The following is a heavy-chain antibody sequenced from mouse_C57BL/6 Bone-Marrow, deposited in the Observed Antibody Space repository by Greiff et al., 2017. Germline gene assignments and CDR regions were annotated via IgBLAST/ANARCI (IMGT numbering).Heavy chain of an antibody. D-gene: IGHD1-3*01. CDR1: GYTFTTYP. CDR3: ARSGNYGGYYFDN. J-gene: IGHJ2*01. Sequence: VKLMESGAELVKPGASVKMSCKASGYTFTTYPIEWMKQNHGKSLEWIGNFHPYNDDSKYNEKFKGKATLTVEKSSSTVYLKLSRLASDDSAVYYCARSGNYGGYYFDNWGKGTTLTVSS. CDR2: FHPYNDDS. V-gene: IGHV1-47*01.